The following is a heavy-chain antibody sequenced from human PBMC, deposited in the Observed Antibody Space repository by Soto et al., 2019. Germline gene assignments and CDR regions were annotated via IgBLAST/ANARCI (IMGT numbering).Heavy chain of an antibody. D-gene: IGHD2-15*01. CDR3: ARAPYSVRWGWFDP. CDR1: GGSFSGYY. Sequence: KTSETLSLTCGVDGGSFSGYYWSWIRQPPGKGLEWIGEINHSGSTNYNPSLKSRVTISVDTSKNQFSLKLSSVTAADTAVYYCARAPYSVRWGWFDPWGQGTLVTVSS. J-gene: IGHJ5*02. V-gene: IGHV4-34*01. CDR2: INHSGST.